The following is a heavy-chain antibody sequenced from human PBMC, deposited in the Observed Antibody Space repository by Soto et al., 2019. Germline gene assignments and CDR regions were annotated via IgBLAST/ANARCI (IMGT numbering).Heavy chain of an antibody. CDR1: SIGCD. V-gene: IGHV4-61*08. Sequence: SIGCDWIWIRQPPGKALEWIGYIYYSGSTNYTPPLKSRVTISVDTSKNQFSLKLSSVTAADSAVYYRARGFYGLGYSGQGPLLSVPS. J-gene: IGHJ4*02. CDR2: IYYSGST. D-gene: IGHD4-17*01. CDR3: ARGFYGLGY.